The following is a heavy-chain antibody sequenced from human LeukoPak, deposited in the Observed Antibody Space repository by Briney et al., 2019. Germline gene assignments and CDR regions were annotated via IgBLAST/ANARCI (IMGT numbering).Heavy chain of an antibody. D-gene: IGHD2-2*01. CDR2: IYTSGST. CDR3: ARGVVPAASPFDP. J-gene: IGHJ5*02. CDR1: GGSISSGSYY. V-gene: IGHV4-61*02. Sequence: SETLSLTCTISGGSISSGSYYWSWIRQPAGKGLEWIGRIYTSGSTNYNPSLKSRVTMSVDTSKNQFSLKLSSVTAADTAVYYCARGVVPAASPFDPWGQGTLVTVSS.